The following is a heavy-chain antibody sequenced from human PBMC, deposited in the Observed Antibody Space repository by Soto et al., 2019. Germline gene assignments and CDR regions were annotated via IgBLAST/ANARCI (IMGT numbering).Heavy chain of an antibody. D-gene: IGHD6-13*01. Sequence: SETLSLTCAVYGGSFIGYYWSWIIQPPGKGLEWIGEINHSGSTNYNPSLKSRVTISVDTSKNQFSLKLSSVTAADTAVYYCARRAGTIYYYYYYGMDVWGQGTTVTVSS. J-gene: IGHJ6*02. CDR3: ARRAGTIYYYYYYGMDV. V-gene: IGHV4-34*01. CDR1: GGSFIGYY. CDR2: INHSGST.